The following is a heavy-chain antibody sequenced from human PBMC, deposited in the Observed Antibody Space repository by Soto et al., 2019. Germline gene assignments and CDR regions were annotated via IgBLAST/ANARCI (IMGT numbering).Heavy chain of an antibody. CDR3: AKDRGYSPGHELFDY. CDR2: IYPGDSDT. Sequence: GESLKISCKGSGYSFTSYWIGWVRQMPGKGLEWMGIIYPGDSDTRYSPSFQGQVTISADKSIGTAYLQWSSLKASDTAVYYCAKDRGYSPGHELFDYRGQGTLVTVSS. V-gene: IGHV5-51*01. CDR1: GYSFTSYW. D-gene: IGHD5-12*01. J-gene: IGHJ4*02.